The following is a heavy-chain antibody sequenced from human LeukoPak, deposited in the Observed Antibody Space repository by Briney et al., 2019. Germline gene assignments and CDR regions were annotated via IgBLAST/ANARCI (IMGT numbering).Heavy chain of an antibody. V-gene: IGHV3-15*01. CDR1: GFTFSNAW. Sequence: GGSLRLSCAASGFTFSNAWMSWVRQAPGKGLEWVGRIKSKTDGGTTDYAAPVKGRFTISRDDSKNTLYLQMNSLKTEDTAVYYCTTDYVWGSYRPPPYYYYYMDVWGKGTTVTISS. D-gene: IGHD3-16*02. CDR3: TTDYVWGSYRPPPYYYYYMDV. CDR2: IKSKTDGGTT. J-gene: IGHJ6*03.